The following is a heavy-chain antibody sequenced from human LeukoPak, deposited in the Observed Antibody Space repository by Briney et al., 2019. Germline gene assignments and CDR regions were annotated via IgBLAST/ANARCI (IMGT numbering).Heavy chain of an antibody. J-gene: IGHJ4*02. V-gene: IGHV4-39*01. CDR1: GGSISSSSYY. D-gene: IGHD1-26*01. CDR3: ARVSGSYYRRLVRYYFDY. Sequence: KPSETLSHTCTVSGGSISSSSYYWGWIRQPPGKGLEWIGSIYYSGSTYYNPSLKSRVTISVDTSKNQFSLKLSSVTAADTAVYYCARVSGSYYRRLVRYYFDYWGQGTLVTVSS. CDR2: IYYSGST.